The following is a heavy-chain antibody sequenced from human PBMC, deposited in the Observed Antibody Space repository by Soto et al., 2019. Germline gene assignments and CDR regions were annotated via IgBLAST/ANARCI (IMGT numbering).Heavy chain of an antibody. D-gene: IGHD2-15*01. CDR3: GRDGSGGIIDS. Sequence: QVQLVQSGAEVKKPGASVKVSCKTSGYTFTGYGINWVRQAPGHGLEWMGWISVFNGNKKYGQNSQDRVIMTTATSTSTAYMELRSLRSDDSAVYFCGRDGSGGIIDSWGQGKMLIVSS. CDR2: ISVFNGNK. V-gene: IGHV1-18*01. J-gene: IGHJ3*01. CDR1: GYTFTGYG.